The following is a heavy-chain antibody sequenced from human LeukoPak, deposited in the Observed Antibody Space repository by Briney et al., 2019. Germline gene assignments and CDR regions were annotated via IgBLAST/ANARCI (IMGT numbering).Heavy chain of an antibody. V-gene: IGHV1-18*04. CDR2: ISPHNGNT. CDR3: ARELATGSGSWYVGAFDI. CDR1: GYTFTSRG. Sequence: ASVKVSCKASGYTFTSRGISWVRQAPGQGLEWMGWISPHNGNTKYVQRLQGRVTMTADTSTSTAYMELRSLRSEDTAVYYCARELATGSGSWYVGAFDIWGQGTMVTVSS. D-gene: IGHD6-13*01. J-gene: IGHJ3*02.